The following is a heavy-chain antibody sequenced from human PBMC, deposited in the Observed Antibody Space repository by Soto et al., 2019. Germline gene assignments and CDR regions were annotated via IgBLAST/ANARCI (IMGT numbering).Heavy chain of an antibody. J-gene: IGHJ5*02. D-gene: IGHD4-17*01. CDR1: GGPFSGYY. CDR3: ARGGARLTTVTRPVRGWFDP. V-gene: IGHV4-34*01. CDR2: INHSGST. Sequence: QVQLQQWGAGLLKPSETLSLTCAVYGGPFSGYYWSWIRQPPGKGLEWLGEINHSGSTNYNPSLKSRVTISVDTSKNQFSLKLSSVTAADTAVYYCARGGARLTTVTRPVRGWFDPWGQGTLVTVSS.